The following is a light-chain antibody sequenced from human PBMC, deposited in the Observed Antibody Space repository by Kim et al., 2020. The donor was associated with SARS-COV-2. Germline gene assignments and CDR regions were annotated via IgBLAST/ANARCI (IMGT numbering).Light chain of an antibody. CDR2: DVS. CDR3: SSYTSSSTLV. Sequence: GQSITVSWTGTNSDIGGYIYVSWYQQHPGKASKLMIYDVSERPSGVSNRFSGSKSGNTASLTISGLQAEDEAYYYCSSYTSSSTLVFGGGTQLTVL. CDR1: NSDIGGYIY. J-gene: IGLJ2*01. V-gene: IGLV2-14*04.